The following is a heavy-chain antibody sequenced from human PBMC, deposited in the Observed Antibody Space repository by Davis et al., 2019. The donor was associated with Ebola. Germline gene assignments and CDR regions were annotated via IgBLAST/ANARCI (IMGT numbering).Heavy chain of an antibody. CDR2: INSDGSTT. Sequence: GESLKISCAASGFTFTTYWMHWVRQAPGKGLVWVSRINSDGSTTDYADSVKGRFTISRDNAKNTLYLQMNSLRAEDTAVYYWVGGADYWGQGTLVTVSS. CDR1: GFTFTTYW. V-gene: IGHV3-74*01. J-gene: IGHJ4*02. CDR3: VGGADY.